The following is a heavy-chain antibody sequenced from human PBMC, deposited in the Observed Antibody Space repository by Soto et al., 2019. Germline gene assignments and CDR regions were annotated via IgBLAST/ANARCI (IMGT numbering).Heavy chain of an antibody. J-gene: IGHJ5*02. V-gene: IGHV4-59*01. Sequence: QVQLQESGPGLVKPSETLSLTCTVSGDSISSDYWSWIRQPPGKGLEWIGNIHYSGSTNYNPSLKSRVTISVDTSKNQSSLRLSSVTAADTAVYYCARESEYSGYDSGWFDPWGQGTLVTVSS. CDR1: GDSISSDY. D-gene: IGHD5-12*01. CDR2: IHYSGST. CDR3: ARESEYSGYDSGWFDP.